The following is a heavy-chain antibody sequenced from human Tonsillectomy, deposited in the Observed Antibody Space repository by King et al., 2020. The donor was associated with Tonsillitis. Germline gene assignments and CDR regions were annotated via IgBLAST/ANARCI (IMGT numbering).Heavy chain of an antibody. Sequence: VQLVESGGGLVQPGGSLRLSCAASGFTFNSYAMNWVRQAPGKGLEWVSTITGNGGNTYYAASVKGRFTISGDNSKNTVYLQMNSLRVEDTAVYYCAKDYWVAVAGAYKWFDPWGQGTLVIVSS. D-gene: IGHD6-19*01. CDR2: ITGNGGNT. J-gene: IGHJ5*02. CDR1: GFTFNSYA. V-gene: IGHV3-23*04. CDR3: AKDYWVAVAGAYKWFDP.